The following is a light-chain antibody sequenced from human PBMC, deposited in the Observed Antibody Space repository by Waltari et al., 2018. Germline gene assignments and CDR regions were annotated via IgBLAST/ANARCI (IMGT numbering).Light chain of an antibody. Sequence: QSVLTQPPSASGTPGQRVTISGSGGTSTIGRKHVRWYQNLPGTAPKLLIHSNDTRPSGVPDRFSGSKSGTSASLAISGLQSEDEVDYFCATWDDSLGGPVFGGGTKLTVL. CDR1: TSTIGRKH. J-gene: IGLJ3*02. CDR2: SND. CDR3: ATWDDSLGGPV. V-gene: IGLV1-44*01.